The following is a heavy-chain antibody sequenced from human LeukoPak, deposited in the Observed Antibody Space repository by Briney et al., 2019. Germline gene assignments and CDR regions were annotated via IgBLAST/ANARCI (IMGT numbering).Heavy chain of an antibody. CDR2: IYHTGST. CDR1: DGSISSTTHY. V-gene: IGHV4-39*01. D-gene: IGHD5-24*01. Sequence: PSETLSLTCTVSDGSISSTTHYWGWIRQPPGKGLEWIGSIYHTGSTYYNSSLKSRVTISVDVSKKQFSLKLSSVTPADTAVYYCARVEMATIWDYFDYWGQGSLVTVSS. CDR3: ARVEMATIWDYFDY. J-gene: IGHJ4*02.